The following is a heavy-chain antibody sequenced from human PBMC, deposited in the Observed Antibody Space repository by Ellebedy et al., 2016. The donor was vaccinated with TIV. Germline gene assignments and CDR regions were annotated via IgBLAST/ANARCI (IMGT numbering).Heavy chain of an antibody. D-gene: IGHD2-15*01. J-gene: IGHJ3*02. CDR3: ARGRTEYGSGREDNDAFDI. V-gene: IGHV4-34*01. Sequence: GSLRLXCGVSGASFNGCYWSWIRQPPGKGLEWIGEVLHSGNTNYNPSLKSRVTISVDKSRKQLSLKVTSVTAADTAVYYCARGRTEYGSGREDNDAFDIWGQGTVVTVSS. CDR2: VLHSGNT. CDR1: GASFNGCY.